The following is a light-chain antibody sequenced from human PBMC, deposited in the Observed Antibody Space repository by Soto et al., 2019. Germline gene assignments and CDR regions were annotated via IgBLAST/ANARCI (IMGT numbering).Light chain of an antibody. Sequence: EIVMTQSPATLSVSPGERATLSCRASQSVSGNLAWYQQKPGQAPRLLIYGASTRATGIPARYSGSGSGTEFTLTISSLQSEDFALYYCQQYNNWPPTFGQGTKVEIK. CDR3: QQYNNWPPT. V-gene: IGKV3D-15*01. CDR2: GAS. J-gene: IGKJ1*01. CDR1: QSVSGN.